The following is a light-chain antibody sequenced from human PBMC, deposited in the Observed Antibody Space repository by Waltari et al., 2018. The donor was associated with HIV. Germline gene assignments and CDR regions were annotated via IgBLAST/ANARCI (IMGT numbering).Light chain of an antibody. CDR2: DNS. J-gene: IGLJ3*02. CDR1: NMGGKN. Sequence: SYVLTQPPSVSVAPGQTASMTCGGNNMGGKNVHWYQQKPGQAPVLLVYDNSDRPSGFPERISGAKSGNTAALTISRVEAGDEADYYGQVWDSSSDDWVFGGGTKLTVL. V-gene: IGLV3-21*02. CDR3: QVWDSSSDDWV.